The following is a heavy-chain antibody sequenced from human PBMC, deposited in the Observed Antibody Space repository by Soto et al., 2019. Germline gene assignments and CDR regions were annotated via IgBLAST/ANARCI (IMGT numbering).Heavy chain of an antibody. CDR1: GYTFSNFG. J-gene: IGHJ5*02. Sequence: ASVKVSCKAFGYTFSNFGISCVRQAPGEGLEWMGWISPNSEETKIAQRFQGRVTMTTDISTSTSYLELRGLTSDDTAIYYCARDREGYAGDSFWFDPWGPGTLVTVSS. CDR2: ISPNSEET. V-gene: IGHV1-18*01. CDR3: ARDREGYAGDSFWFDP. D-gene: IGHD2-2*01.